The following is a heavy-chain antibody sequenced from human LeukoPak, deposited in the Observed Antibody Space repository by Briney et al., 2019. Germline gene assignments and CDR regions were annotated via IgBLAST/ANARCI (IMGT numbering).Heavy chain of an antibody. J-gene: IGHJ4*02. CDR3: ARALSGGGDYGDFYPLDY. CDR1: GFTFSSYG. V-gene: IGHV3-30*03. CDR2: IIFYGSNK. D-gene: IGHD4-17*01. Sequence: GGALRLSCSASGFTFSSYGLHWGRPAPGKGPGGVGVIIFYGSNKYYADYVKGRFTISRDNSKNTLYLQMNSLRGEDTAVYYCARALSGGGDYGDFYPLDYWGQGTLVTVSS.